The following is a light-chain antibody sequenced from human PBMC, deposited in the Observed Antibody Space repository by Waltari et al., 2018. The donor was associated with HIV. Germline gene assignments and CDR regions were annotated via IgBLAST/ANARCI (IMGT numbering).Light chain of an antibody. Sequence: DIQMTQSPSTLSASVVDRVTITCRASQSINSWLAWYQQKPGDAPKLMIYKAYNLESGVQSRFSGSGFGTEFTLTISSLQPDDFATYYCQQYNRYSWTFGQGTKVDIK. CDR2: KAY. V-gene: IGKV1-5*03. CDR3: QQYNRYSWT. CDR1: QSINSW. J-gene: IGKJ1*01.